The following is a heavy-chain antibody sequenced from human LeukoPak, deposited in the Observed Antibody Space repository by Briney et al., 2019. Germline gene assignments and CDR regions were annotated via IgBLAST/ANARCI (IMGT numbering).Heavy chain of an antibody. D-gene: IGHD3-3*01. CDR2: ISGRGGRT. J-gene: IGHJ4*02. Sequence: PGGSLRLSCAASGLTFSSYAMSWVRQAPGKGLEWVSAISGRGGRTNYADSVKGRFTISRDNSKNTLYLQMNSLRAEDTAVYYCAKAVPKTIFGVAIGYYFDYWGQGTLVTVSS. V-gene: IGHV3-23*01. CDR1: GLTFSSYA. CDR3: AKAVPKTIFGVAIGYYFDY.